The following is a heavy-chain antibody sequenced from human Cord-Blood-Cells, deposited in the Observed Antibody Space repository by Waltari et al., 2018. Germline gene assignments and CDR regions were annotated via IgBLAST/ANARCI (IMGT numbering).Heavy chain of an antibody. CDR3: ARVFDSSSWYDAFDI. CDR2: INPNSGGT. CDR1: GYTFTGYY. J-gene: IGHJ3*02. Sequence: QVQLVQSGAEVKKPGASVKVSCKASGYTFTGYYMHWVRQAPGQGLEWMGCINPNSGGTNYAQKLQGRVTMTRDTSISTAYMELSRLRSDDTAVYYCARVFDSSSWYDAFDIWGQGTMVTVSS. V-gene: IGHV1-2*02. D-gene: IGHD6-13*01.